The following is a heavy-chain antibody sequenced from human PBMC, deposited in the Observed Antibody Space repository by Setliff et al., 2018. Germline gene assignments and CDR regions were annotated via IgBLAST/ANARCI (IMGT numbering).Heavy chain of an antibody. J-gene: IGHJ6*02. D-gene: IGHD2-8*01. V-gene: IGHV1-8*02. CDR3: ARAMGCTNGVCYYYYGMDV. CDR2: MNPNSGNT. Sequence: GASVKVSCKASGYTFTSYDINWVRQATGQGLEWMGWMNPNSGNTGYAQKFQGRVTMTRNTSISTAYMELSSLRSEDTAVYYCARAMGCTNGVCYYYYGMDVWGQGTTVTVSS. CDR1: GYTFTSYD.